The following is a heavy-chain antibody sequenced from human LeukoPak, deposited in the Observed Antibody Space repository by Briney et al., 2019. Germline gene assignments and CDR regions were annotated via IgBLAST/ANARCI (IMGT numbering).Heavy chain of an antibody. CDR2: IYHSGST. CDR1: AYSISSGYY. J-gene: IGHJ6*03. CDR3: ARSDMVRGVITLDYYYYMDV. Sequence: PSETLSLTCTVSAYSISSGYYWGWIRRPPGKGLEYIGGIYHSGSTNYNPSLKSRVTISVDTSKNQFSLKLSSVTAADTAVYYCARSDMVRGVITLDYYYYMDVWGKGTTVTVSS. V-gene: IGHV4-38-2*02. D-gene: IGHD3-10*01.